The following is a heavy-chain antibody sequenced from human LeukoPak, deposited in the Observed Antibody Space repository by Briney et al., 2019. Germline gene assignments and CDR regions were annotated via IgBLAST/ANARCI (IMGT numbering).Heavy chain of an antibody. CDR3: ARGHLYGGNLYYFDY. V-gene: IGHV4-34*01. CDR2: INHSGST. D-gene: IGHD4-23*01. Sequence: SETLSLTCAVYGGSFSGYYWSWIRQPPGKGLEWIGEINHSGSTNYNPSLKSRVIISVDTSKNQFSLKLSSVTAADTAVYYCARGHLYGGNLYYFDYWGQGTLVTVSS. CDR1: GGSFSGYY. J-gene: IGHJ4*02.